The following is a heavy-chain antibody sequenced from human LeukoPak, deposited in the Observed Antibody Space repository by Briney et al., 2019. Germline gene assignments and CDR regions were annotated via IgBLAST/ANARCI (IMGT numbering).Heavy chain of an antibody. V-gene: IGHV4-34*01. Sequence: SETLSLTCAVYGGSFSGYYWSWIRQPPGKGLEWIGEINHSGSTNYNPSLKSRVTISVDTSKNQFSLKLSSVTPEDTAVYYCAREAYYFDYWGQGTLVTVSS. J-gene: IGHJ4*02. CDR3: AREAYYFDY. CDR1: GGSFSGYY. CDR2: INHSGST.